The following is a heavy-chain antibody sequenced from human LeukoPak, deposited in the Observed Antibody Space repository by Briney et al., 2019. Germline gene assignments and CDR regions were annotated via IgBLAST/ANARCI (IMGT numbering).Heavy chain of an antibody. CDR2: IYYSGST. V-gene: IGHV4-30-4*01. D-gene: IGHD4-23*01. J-gene: IGHJ4*02. Sequence: KPSETLSLTCTVSGGSISSGDYYWSWIRQPPGKGLEWIGYIYYSGSTYYNPSLKSRVTISVDTSKNQFSLKLSSVTAADTAVYYCARDLPNEGNHLDYWGQGTLVTVSS. CDR3: ARDLPNEGNHLDY. CDR1: GGSISSGDYY.